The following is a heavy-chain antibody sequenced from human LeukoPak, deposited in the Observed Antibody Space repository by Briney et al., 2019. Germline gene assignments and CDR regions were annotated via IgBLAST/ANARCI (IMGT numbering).Heavy chain of an antibody. D-gene: IGHD6-13*01. Sequence: GGSLRLSCAASGFTFSSYAMSWVRQAPGKGLEWVSTISGSGGSTYYADSVKGRFTISRDNSKNTLYLQMNSLRAEDTAVYCCAKRYSSSWYHFDYWGQGTLVTVSS. CDR3: AKRYSSSWYHFDY. J-gene: IGHJ4*02. CDR1: GFTFSSYA. CDR2: ISGSGGST. V-gene: IGHV3-23*01.